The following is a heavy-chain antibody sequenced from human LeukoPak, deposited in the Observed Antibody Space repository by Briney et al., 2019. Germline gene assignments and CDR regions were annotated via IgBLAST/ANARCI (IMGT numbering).Heavy chain of an antibody. CDR3: ARGSRQTGYCSGGSCRRGNFDY. CDR1: GFTVSSNY. Sequence: GGSLRLSCAASGFTVSSNYMSWVRQAPGKGLEWVSVIYSGGSTYYAYSVKGRFTISRDNSKNTLYLQMNSLRAEDTAVYYCARGSRQTGYCSGGSCRRGNFDYWGQGTLVTVSS. D-gene: IGHD2-15*01. CDR2: IYSGGST. J-gene: IGHJ4*02. V-gene: IGHV3-66*01.